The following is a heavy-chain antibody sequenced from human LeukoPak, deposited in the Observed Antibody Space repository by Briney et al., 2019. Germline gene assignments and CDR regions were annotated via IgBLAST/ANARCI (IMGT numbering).Heavy chain of an antibody. V-gene: IGHV4-59*01. J-gene: IGHJ3*02. Sequence: PSETQSLTCTVSGGSISSYYWSWIRQPPGKGLEWIGYICYSWSTNYNPSLKSRLTISVDTSKNQFSLKLPSVTAADTAVYYCARADGYNWPDAFDIWGPGTMVTVSS. CDR2: ICYSWST. CDR3: ARADGYNWPDAFDI. CDR1: GGSISSYY. D-gene: IGHD5-24*01.